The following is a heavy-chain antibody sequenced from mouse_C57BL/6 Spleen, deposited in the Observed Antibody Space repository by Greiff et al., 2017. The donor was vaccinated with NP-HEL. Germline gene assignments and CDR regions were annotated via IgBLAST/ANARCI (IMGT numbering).Heavy chain of an antibody. V-gene: IGHV1-9*01. J-gene: IGHJ1*03. CDR2: ILPGSGST. D-gene: IGHD1-1*01. CDR1: GYTFTGYW. CDR3: AIITTVVGYFDV. Sequence: QVQLKESGAELMKPGASVKLSCKATGYTFTGYWIEWVKQRPGHGLEWIGEILPGSGSTTYNEKFKGKATFTADTSSNTAYMQLSSLTTEDSAIYYCAIITTVVGYFDVWGTGTTVTVSS.